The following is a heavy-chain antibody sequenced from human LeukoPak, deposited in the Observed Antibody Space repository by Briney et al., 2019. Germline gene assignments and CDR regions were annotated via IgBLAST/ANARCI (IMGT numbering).Heavy chain of an antibody. CDR3: ARGYGHYYYYYYMDV. V-gene: IGHV3-11*04. CDR2: ISSSGSTI. Sequence: GGSLRLSCAASGFTFSDYYMSWLRQAPGKGLEWVSYISSSGSTIYYADSVNGRFTISGDNAKNSLYLQMNSLRAEDTAVYYCARGYGHYYYYYYMDVWGKGTTVTVSS. J-gene: IGHJ6*03. D-gene: IGHD3-16*01. CDR1: GFTFSDYY.